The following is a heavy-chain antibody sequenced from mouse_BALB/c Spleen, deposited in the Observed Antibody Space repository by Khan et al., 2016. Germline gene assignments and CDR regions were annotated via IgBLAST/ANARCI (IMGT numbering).Heavy chain of an antibody. V-gene: IGHV4-1*02. CDR2: INPDSSTI. Sequence: EVKLLESGGGLVQPGGSLKLSCAASGFDFSRYWMSWVRQAPGKGLEWIGEINPDSSTINYTPSLKDKFIISRDNAKNTLYLQMSKVRSEDTAVSYCARPEYCNYDWYFDVLGAGTTVTVAS. D-gene: IGHD2-10*02. CDR1: GFDFSRYW. CDR3: ARPEYCNYDWYFDV. J-gene: IGHJ1*01.